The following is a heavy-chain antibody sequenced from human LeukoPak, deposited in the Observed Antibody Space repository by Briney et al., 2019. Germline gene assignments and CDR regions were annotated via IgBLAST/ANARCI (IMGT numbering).Heavy chain of an antibody. J-gene: IGHJ4*02. CDR2: IRSKIDGGAT. D-gene: IGHD2-21*01. Sequence: GGSLRLSCAVSGFTVSDNYMSWVRQAPGKGLEWVGRIRSKIDGGATDYAAPVKGRFTISRDDSKNTLYLQINSLKIEDTAMYYCYTSITDYWGQGTLVTVSS. CDR3: YTSITDY. CDR1: GFTVSDNY. V-gene: IGHV3-15*01.